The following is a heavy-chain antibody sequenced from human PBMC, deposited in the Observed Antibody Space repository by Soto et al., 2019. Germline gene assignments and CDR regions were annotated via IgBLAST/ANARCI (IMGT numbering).Heavy chain of an antibody. D-gene: IGHD2-2*01. V-gene: IGHV4-34*01. J-gene: IGHJ5*02. CDR3: ARGRIVGLPAARHNWFDP. CDR2: INHSGST. CDR1: GGSFSGYY. Sequence: QVQLQQWGAGLLKPSETLSLTCAVYGGSFSGYYWSWIRQPPGKGLEWIGEINHSGSTNYNPSLRTRVTISVDPSKNQFSRKLRSVTAAATAVYYCARGRIVGLPAARHNWFDPWGQGTLVTVSS.